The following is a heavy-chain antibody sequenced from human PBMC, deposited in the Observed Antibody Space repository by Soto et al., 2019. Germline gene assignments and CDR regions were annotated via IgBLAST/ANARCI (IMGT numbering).Heavy chain of an antibody. Sequence: SETLSLTCTVSGGSISSSSYYWGWIRQPPGKGLEWIGSIYYSGSTYYNPSLKSRVTISVDTSKNQFSLKLSSVTAADTAVYYCASSPGIASPWDYMDVWGKGTTVS. V-gene: IGHV4-39*01. J-gene: IGHJ6*03. CDR1: GGSISSSSYY. CDR2: IYYSGST. D-gene: IGHD6-13*01. CDR3: ASSPGIASPWDYMDV.